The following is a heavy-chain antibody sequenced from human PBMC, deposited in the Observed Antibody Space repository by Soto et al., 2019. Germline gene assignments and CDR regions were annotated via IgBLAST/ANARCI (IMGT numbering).Heavy chain of an antibody. J-gene: IGHJ3*02. CDR3: AGLSRSSRDAFDI. CDR2: IKQDGSEK. V-gene: IGHV3-7*03. CDR1: GFTFSSYW. D-gene: IGHD6-6*01. Sequence: LRLSCAASGFTFSSYWMSWVRQAPGKGLEWVANIKQDGSEKYYVDSVKGRFTISRDNAKNPLYLQMSSLRAEDTAVYYCAGLSRSSRDAFDIWGQGTMVTVSS.